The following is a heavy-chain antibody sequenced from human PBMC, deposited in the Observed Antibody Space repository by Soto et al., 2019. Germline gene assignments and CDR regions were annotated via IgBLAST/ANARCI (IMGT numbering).Heavy chain of an antibody. CDR3: ARGRGSTGYLGREHYFDY. J-gene: IGHJ4*02. V-gene: IGHV3-66*01. Sequence: EVQMVESGGGVVQPGGSLRLSCAASGFSVTNNYMNWVRQAPGKGLEWVSIIDIGGNTYYADSVKDRFTISRDDSKNTLYHQMDSLPPEDTAVYFCARGRGSTGYLGREHYFDYWGQGTLVTVSP. CDR2: IDIGGNT. D-gene: IGHD3-16*01. CDR1: GFSVTNNY.